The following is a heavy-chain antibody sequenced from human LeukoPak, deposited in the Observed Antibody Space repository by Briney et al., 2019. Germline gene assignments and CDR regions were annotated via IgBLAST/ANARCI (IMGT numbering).Heavy chain of an antibody. CDR1: GYTFTSYD. CDR3: ARAPFWGYYYYMDV. Sequence: GASVKVSCKASGYTFTSYDINWVRQATGQGLEWMGWMNPNSGNTGYAQKFQGRVTMTRNTSISTAYMELSSLRSEDTAVYYCARAPFWGYYYYMDVWGKGTTVTVSS. CDR2: MNPNSGNT. J-gene: IGHJ6*03. D-gene: IGHD3-16*01. V-gene: IGHV1-8*01.